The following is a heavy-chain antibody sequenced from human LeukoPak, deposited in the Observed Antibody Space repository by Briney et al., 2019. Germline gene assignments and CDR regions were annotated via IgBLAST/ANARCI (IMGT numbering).Heavy chain of an antibody. Sequence: SETLSLTCAVYGGSFSGYYWSWIRQPPGKGLEWIGEINHSGSTNYNPSLKSRVTISVDTSKNQFSLKLSSVTAADTAVYYCARGGSVYCSGGSCGYYYGMDVWGKGTTVTVSS. CDR3: ARGGSVYCSGGSCGYYYGMDV. D-gene: IGHD2-15*01. V-gene: IGHV4-34*01. CDR2: INHSGST. CDR1: GGSFSGYY. J-gene: IGHJ6*04.